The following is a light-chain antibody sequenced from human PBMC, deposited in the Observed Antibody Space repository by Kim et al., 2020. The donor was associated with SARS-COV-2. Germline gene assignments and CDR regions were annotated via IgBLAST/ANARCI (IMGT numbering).Light chain of an antibody. CDR3: QQSYSTPMYT. Sequence: DIQMTQSPSSLSASVGDRVTITCRASQSISSYLNWYQQKPGKAPKLLIYAAYSLQSGVPSRFSGSGSGTDFTLTINSLQPEDFATYYCQQSYSTPMYTFGQGTKLEI. J-gene: IGKJ2*01. CDR2: AAY. CDR1: QSISSY. V-gene: IGKV1-39*01.